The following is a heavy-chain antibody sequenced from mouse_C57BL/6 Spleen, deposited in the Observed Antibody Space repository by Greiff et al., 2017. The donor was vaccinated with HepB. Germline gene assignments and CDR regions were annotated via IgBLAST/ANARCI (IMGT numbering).Heavy chain of an antibody. D-gene: IGHD2-4*01. J-gene: IGHJ4*01. Sequence: DVKLVESGGGLLKPGGSLKLSCAASGFTFSDYGMHWVRQAPEKGLEWVAYISSGSSTIYYADTVKGRFTISRDNAKNTLFLQMTSLRSEDTAMYYCARDGNYDYDVGAMDYWGQGTSVTVSS. V-gene: IGHV5-17*01. CDR1: GFTFSDYG. CDR2: ISSGSSTI. CDR3: ARDGNYDYDVGAMDY.